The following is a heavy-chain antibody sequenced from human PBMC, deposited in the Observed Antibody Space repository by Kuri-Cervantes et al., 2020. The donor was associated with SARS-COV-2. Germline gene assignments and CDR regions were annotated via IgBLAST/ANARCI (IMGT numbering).Heavy chain of an antibody. D-gene: IGHD2-2*01. CDR3: ASGFGLGIVVVPAALGY. J-gene: IGHJ4*02. CDR1: GFTFSRFW. CDR2: VNQDGSGK. Sequence: GGSLRLSCAASGFTFSRFWMTWVRQAPGKGLEWVASVNQDGSGKSHVDSVKGRFTISRDNAKNLLNLQMDSLTVEDTAVYYCASGFGLGIVVVPAALGYWGQGALVTVSS. V-gene: IGHV3-7*01.